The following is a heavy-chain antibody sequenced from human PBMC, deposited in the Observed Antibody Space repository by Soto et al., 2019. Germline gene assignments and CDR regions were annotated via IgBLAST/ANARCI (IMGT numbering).Heavy chain of an antibody. CDR3: AREGPPYYYYYMDV. CDR2: INAGNDNT. J-gene: IGHJ6*03. Sequence: ASVKVSCKASGYTFTRYAMHWLLQAPGQRLEWMGWINAGNDNTKYSQKFQGRVTFTRDTSASTAYMELSSLRSEDTAVYYCAREGPPYYYYYMDVWGKGTTVTVSS. V-gene: IGHV1-3*01. CDR1: GYTFTRYA.